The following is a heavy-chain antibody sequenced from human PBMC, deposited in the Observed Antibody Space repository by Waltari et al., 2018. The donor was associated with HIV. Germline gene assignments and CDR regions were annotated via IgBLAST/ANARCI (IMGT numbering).Heavy chain of an antibody. D-gene: IGHD2-8*02. CDR1: NASFSDYY. J-gene: IGHJ4*02. Sequence: QVQLQQWGAGLLKPSDTLSLTCAVYNASFSDYYWTWIRQIPGKRLEWIGEINHRGSNDYNPSLKSRVTMSSDMSKRQFSMRLKSFVAADTALYFCAGGRDSREQRLVAGFDFWGRGTLVTVSS. CDR2: INHRGSN. CDR3: AGGRDSREQRLVAGFDF. V-gene: IGHV4-34*02.